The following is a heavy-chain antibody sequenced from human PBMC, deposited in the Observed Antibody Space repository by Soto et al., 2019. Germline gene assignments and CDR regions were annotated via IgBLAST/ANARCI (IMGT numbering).Heavy chain of an antibody. CDR1: GGSISSDGYS. CDR2: IYHSGST. Sequence: QLQLQESGSGLVKPSQALSLTSAVCGGSISSDGYSWSWIRQPPGKGLEWIGYIYHSGSTYYNPSLKSRVTISVDRSKNQFSLKLSSVTAADTAVYYCASSHAGAHITAAVHWGQGTLVTVSS. D-gene: IGHD6-13*01. CDR3: ASSHAGAHITAAVH. J-gene: IGHJ4*02. V-gene: IGHV4-30-2*01.